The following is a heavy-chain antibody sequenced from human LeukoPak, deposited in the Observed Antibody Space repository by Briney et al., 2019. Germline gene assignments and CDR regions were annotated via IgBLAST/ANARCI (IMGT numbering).Heavy chain of an antibody. Sequence: GGSLRLSCAASGFTFSSYWMHWVRQAPGKGLVWVSRINSDGSSTIYADSVKGRFTISRDNAKKTLYLQMNSLRAEDTAVYYCARVMIPYYYDSSGYSDAFAIWGQGTMVTVSS. CDR1: GFTFSSYW. CDR2: INSDGSST. D-gene: IGHD3-22*01. V-gene: IGHV3-74*01. J-gene: IGHJ3*02. CDR3: ARVMIPYYYDSSGYSDAFAI.